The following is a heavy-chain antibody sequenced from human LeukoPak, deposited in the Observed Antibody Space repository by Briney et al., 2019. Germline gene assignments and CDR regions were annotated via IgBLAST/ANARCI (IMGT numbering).Heavy chain of an antibody. D-gene: IGHD6-13*01. Sequence: SQTLSLTCTVSGGSISSGSYFWTWIRQPAGKGLEWIGRIYTSGRTNYNPSLKSRVTISVDTSKNQFSLKLSSVTAADTAVYYCARGWETYSSSWYGGFDYWGQGTLVTVSS. CDR1: GGSISSGSYF. CDR3: ARGWETYSSSWYGGFDY. J-gene: IGHJ4*02. CDR2: IYTSGRT. V-gene: IGHV4-61*02.